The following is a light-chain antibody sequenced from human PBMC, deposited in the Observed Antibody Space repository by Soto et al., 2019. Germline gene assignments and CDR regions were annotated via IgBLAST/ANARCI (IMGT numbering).Light chain of an antibody. J-gene: IGLJ1*01. CDR3: SSYASTAYL. Sequence: QSALTQPASVSGSPGQSITISCTGTSSDVGTYNYVSWYQQHSGKAPKLIIYDVSTRPSGLSNRFSGSKSGNTASLTISGLQAEDEADYFCSSYASTAYLFGTGTKVTVL. CDR1: SSDVGTYNY. CDR2: DVS. V-gene: IGLV2-14*01.